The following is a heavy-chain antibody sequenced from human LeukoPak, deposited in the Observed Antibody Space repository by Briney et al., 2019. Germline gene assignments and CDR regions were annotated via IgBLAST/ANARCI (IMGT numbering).Heavy chain of an antibody. CDR3: ARRSYGAYDFYY. CDR2: IYYSGSA. Sequence: SETLSLTCTVSGGSISDDYWSWIRQPPGKELEWIGYIYYSGSANYNPSLKSRVTISVDTSKNQFSLKLSSVTAADTAMYYCARRSYGAYDFYYWGQGTLVTVSS. V-gene: IGHV4-59*08. CDR1: GGSISDDY. J-gene: IGHJ4*02. D-gene: IGHD3-10*01.